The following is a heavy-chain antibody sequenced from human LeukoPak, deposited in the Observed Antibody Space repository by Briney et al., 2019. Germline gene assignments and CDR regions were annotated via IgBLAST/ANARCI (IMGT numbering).Heavy chain of an antibody. D-gene: IGHD1-26*01. J-gene: IGHJ5*02. CDR2: ISASGAI. CDR1: GASITSQF. V-gene: IGHV4-4*07. Sequence: SETLSLTCTVSGASITSQFWNWIRQPAGEGLEFVGLISASGAINFNPSLKSRVTMSIDTSKNKFSLKLTSMTAAGTAVYYCMSALGTWGQGTLVTVSS. CDR3: MSALGT.